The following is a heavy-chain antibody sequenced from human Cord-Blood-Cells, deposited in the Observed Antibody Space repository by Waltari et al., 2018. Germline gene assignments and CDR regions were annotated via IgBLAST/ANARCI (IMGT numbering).Heavy chain of an antibody. J-gene: IGHJ3*02. CDR2: MNPNSSNT. V-gene: IGHV1-8*01. CDR1: GYTFTSYD. D-gene: IGHD3-10*01. Sequence: QVQLVQSGAEVKKPGASVKVSCKASGYTFTSYDINWVRQATGQGLEWMGSMNPNSSNTGDAQKFQGRVTMTRNTSISTAYMELSSLRSEDTAVYYCARGPYGSGSYAFDIWGQGTMVTVSS. CDR3: ARGPYGSGSYAFDI.